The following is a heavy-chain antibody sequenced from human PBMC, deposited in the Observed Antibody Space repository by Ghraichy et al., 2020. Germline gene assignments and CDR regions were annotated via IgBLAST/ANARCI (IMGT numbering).Heavy chain of an antibody. CDR1: GFTFRKFG. J-gene: IGHJ3*01. V-gene: IGHV3-7*01. Sequence: GGSLRLSCAASGFTFRKFGMMWVRQAPGKGLEWVATIKPGGRETYYVESVKGRFTISRDNAKNSVYLQMHSLRAEDTAVYYCARMGGDCSSCNCPHGAFDLWGQGTTVTVSS. CDR3: ARMGGDCSSCNCPHGAFDL. D-gene: IGHD2-2*01. CDR2: IKPGGRET.